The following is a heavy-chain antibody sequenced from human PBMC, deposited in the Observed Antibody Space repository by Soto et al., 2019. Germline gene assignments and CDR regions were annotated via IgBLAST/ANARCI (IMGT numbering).Heavy chain of an antibody. V-gene: IGHV4-31*03. CDR1: GDPVSSGSYY. J-gene: IGHJ4*02. Sequence: QVQLQVSGPGLVQPSQTLSLTCSVSGDPVSSGSYYWTWVRQHPVKGLEWIGYIYHTGSTYYNPSLQSRLIMSIDTSKNQFSLHLYSVTAADTAVYFCAAKLGTTHYFDFWGQGSLVAVSS. CDR3: AAKLGTTHYFDF. CDR2: IYHTGST. D-gene: IGHD7-27*01.